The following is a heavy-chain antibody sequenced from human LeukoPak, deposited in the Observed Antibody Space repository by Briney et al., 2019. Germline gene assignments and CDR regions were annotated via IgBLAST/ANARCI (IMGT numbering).Heavy chain of an antibody. D-gene: IGHD2-2*01. CDR2: ISGSGGST. Sequence: GGSLRLSCAASGFTFSSYAMSWVRQAPGKGLEWVSAISGSGGSTYYADSVKGRFTISRDNSKNTLYLQMNSLRAEDTAVYYXAKDLSRDIVVXXAANDAFDIWSQGTMXTVSS. J-gene: IGHJ3*02. V-gene: IGHV3-23*01. CDR1: GFTFSSYA. CDR3: AKDLSRDIVVXXAANDAFDI.